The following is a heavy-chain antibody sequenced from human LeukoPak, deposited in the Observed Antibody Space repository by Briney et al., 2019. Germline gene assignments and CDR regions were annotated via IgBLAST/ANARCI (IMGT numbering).Heavy chain of an antibody. CDR3: AREGLYYYDSSGYYAHY. Sequence: GGSLRLSCAASGFTFSDYYMSWIRQALGKGLEWVSYIGSSGSNIYYADSVKGRFTISRDNAKNSLYLQMNSLRAEDTAVYYCAREGLYYYDSSGYYAHYWGQGTLVTVSS. V-gene: IGHV3-11*04. CDR2: IGSSGSNI. J-gene: IGHJ4*02. D-gene: IGHD3-22*01. CDR1: GFTFSDYY.